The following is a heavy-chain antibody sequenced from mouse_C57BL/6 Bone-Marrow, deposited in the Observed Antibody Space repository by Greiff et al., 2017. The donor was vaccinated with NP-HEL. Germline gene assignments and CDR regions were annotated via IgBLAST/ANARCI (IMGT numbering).Heavy chain of an antibody. CDR2: FHPYNDDT. CDR3: ARKSDYEAWFAY. CDR1: GYTFTTYP. D-gene: IGHD2-4*01. Sequence: QVHVKQSGAELVKPGASVKMSCKASGYTFTTYPIEWMKQNHGKSLEWIGNFHPYNDDTKYNEKFKGKATLTVEKSSSTVYLELSRLTSDDSAVYYCARKSDYEAWFAYWGQGTLVTVSA. V-gene: IGHV1-47*01. J-gene: IGHJ3*01.